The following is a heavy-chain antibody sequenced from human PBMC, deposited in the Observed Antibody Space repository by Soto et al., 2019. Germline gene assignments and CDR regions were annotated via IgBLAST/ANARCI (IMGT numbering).Heavy chain of an antibody. D-gene: IGHD2-2*01. CDR1: GFTFNKYA. V-gene: IGHV3-30*04. J-gene: IGHJ4*02. CDR3: ARDFMEGSSSICLYYFDY. CDR2: ISYDGNNK. Sequence: QVQLVESGGGVVPPGRSLRLSCAASGFTFNKYAMHWVRQAPGKGLEWVAVISYDGNNKYYADSVKGRFTISRDFSKNTLYMRMDSLKPEDTAVYYCARDFMEGSSSICLYYFDYWGQGTLVTVSS.